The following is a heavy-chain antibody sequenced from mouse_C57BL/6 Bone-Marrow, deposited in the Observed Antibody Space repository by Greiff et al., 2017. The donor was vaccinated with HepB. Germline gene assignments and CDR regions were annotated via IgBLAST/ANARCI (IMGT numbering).Heavy chain of an antibody. CDR3: ARFPLQTAQADY. CDR1: GYAFSSSW. Sequence: QVQLQQSGPELVKPGASVKISCKASGYAFSSSWMNWVKQRPGKGLEWIGRIYPGDGDTNYNGKFKGKATLTADKSSSTAYMQLSSLTSEDSAVYFCARFPLQTAQADYWGQGTTLTVSS. D-gene: IGHD3-2*02. CDR2: IYPGDGDT. V-gene: IGHV1-82*01. J-gene: IGHJ2*01.